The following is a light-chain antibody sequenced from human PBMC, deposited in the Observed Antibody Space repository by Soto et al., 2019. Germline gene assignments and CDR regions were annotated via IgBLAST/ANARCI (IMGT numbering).Light chain of an antibody. Sequence: DIQLTQSPSSLSASVGDRVTITCRASQGISNSLAWYQQKSGKVPKLLIFGASSLQSGFPVRFSGSMSGTDFTLTIGSLQPEDVATYYCQKYDSAPTFCPGTKVEI. CDR2: GAS. J-gene: IGKJ1*01. CDR1: QGISNS. V-gene: IGKV1-27*01. CDR3: QKYDSAPT.